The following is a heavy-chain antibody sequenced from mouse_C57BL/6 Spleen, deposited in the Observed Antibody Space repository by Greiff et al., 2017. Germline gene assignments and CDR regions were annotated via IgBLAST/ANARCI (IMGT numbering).Heavy chain of an antibody. CDR1: GFTFSDYY. CDR3: ARDGVLRRGDYAMDY. D-gene: IGHD1-1*01. J-gene: IGHJ4*01. V-gene: IGHV5-16*01. CDR2: INYDGSST. Sequence: DVHLVESEGGLVQPGSSMKLSCTASGFTFSDYYMAWVRQVPEKGLEWVANINYDGSSTYYLDSLKSRFIISRDNAKNILYLQISSLKSEDTATYYCARDGVLRRGDYAMDYWGQGTSVTVSS.